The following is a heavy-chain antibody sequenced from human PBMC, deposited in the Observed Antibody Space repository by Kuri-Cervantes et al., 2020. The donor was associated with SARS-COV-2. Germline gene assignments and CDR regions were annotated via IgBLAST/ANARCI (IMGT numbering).Heavy chain of an antibody. D-gene: IGHD3-3*01. V-gene: IGHV4-39*01. J-gene: IGHJ5*02. CDR1: GASISSSTYY. Sequence: ESLKISCTVSGASISSSTYYWGWIRQSPGKGLEWLGGIYYSGSTYYNPSLKSRVTISVDTSKNQFSLKLSSVTAADTAVYYCARQMMSSITIFGVVITRNWFDPWGQGTLVTVSS. CDR2: IYYSGST. CDR3: ARQMMSSITIFGVVITRNWFDP.